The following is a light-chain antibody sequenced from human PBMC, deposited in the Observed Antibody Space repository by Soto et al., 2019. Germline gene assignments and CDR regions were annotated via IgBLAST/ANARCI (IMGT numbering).Light chain of an antibody. V-gene: IGLV2-14*01. CDR3: SSYTSSSTPHVV. Sequence: QSALTQPASVSGSPGQSITISCTGTSSDVGGYNYVSWYQQHPGKAPKLMIYDVSNRPSGVSNRFSGSKSGNTASLTIAGLQAEDEADYYCSSYTSSSTPHVVFGGGTKLTVL. CDR1: SSDVGGYNY. J-gene: IGLJ2*01. CDR2: DVS.